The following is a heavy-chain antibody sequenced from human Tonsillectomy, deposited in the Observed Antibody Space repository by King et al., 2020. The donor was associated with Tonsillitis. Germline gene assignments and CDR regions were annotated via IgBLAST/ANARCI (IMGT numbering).Heavy chain of an antibody. Sequence: VQLVESGGGLVQPGGSLRLSCAASGFTFSSYAMSWVRQAPGKGLEWVSGISGSGGSTYSADSVKGRFTMSRDNSKNTLYLQMNSLRAEDTAVYYCAKDKVAAMPRNAFDFWGQGTVVTVSS. CDR3: AKDKVAAMPRNAFDF. J-gene: IGHJ3*01. D-gene: IGHD5-12*01. CDR2: ISGSGGST. V-gene: IGHV3-23*04. CDR1: GFTFSSYA.